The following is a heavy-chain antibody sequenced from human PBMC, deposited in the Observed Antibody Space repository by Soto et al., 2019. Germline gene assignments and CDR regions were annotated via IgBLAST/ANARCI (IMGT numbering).Heavy chain of an antibody. Sequence: QVQLVESGGGVVQPGRSLRLSCAASGFTFSSYGMHWVRQAPGKGLEWVAVIWYDGSNKYYADSVKGRFTISRDNSKNTRYLQMNSLRAEDTAVYYCARDLKDYQLLFGWFDPWGQGTLVTVSS. CDR3: ARDLKDYQLLFGWFDP. CDR2: IWYDGSNK. CDR1: GFTFSSYG. V-gene: IGHV3-33*01. J-gene: IGHJ5*02. D-gene: IGHD2-2*01.